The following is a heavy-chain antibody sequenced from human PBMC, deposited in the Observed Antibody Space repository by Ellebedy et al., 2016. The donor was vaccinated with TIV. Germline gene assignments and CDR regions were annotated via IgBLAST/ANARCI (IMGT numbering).Heavy chain of an antibody. V-gene: IGHV3-53*01. D-gene: IGHD6-19*01. CDR2: MYSGGST. CDR3: ARDAIAVGENLYYGMDV. J-gene: IGHJ6*02. Sequence: PGGSLRLSCSASGFSVSSKFMSWVRQAPGKGLEWVSVMYSGGSTYYADSVKGRFITSRDNSKNTLYLQMNILRAEETAVYYCARDAIAVGENLYYGMDVWGQGTTVTVSS. CDR1: GFSVSSKF.